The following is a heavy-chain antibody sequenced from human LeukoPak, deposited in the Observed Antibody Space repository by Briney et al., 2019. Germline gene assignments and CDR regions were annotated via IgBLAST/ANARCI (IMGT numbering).Heavy chain of an antibody. CDR1: GFTVNGNY. V-gene: IGHV3-53*01. D-gene: IGHD2-15*01. J-gene: IGHJ6*02. CDR2: IYSGST. CDR3: ARLMSLSGYSYYGMDV. Sequence: PGGSLRLPCAASGFTVNGNYMSWVRQAPGKGLEWVSAIYSGSTYYADSVKGRFTMSRDNSKNTVYLQMNSLRAEDTAVYYCARLMSLSGYSYYGMDVWGQGTTVTVSS.